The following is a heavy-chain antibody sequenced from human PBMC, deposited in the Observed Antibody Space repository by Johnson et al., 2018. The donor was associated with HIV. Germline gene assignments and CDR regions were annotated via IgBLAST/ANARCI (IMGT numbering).Heavy chain of an antibody. J-gene: IGHJ3*01. V-gene: IGHV3-9*01. CDR2: ISWNSGSI. D-gene: IGHD6-19*01. Sequence: VQLVESGGGLEQPGRSLRLSCAASGFTFDDYAMHWVRQAPGKGLEWVSGISWNSGSIAYADPVKGRFTISRDNAKNSLYLQMNSLRAEDTAFYYCARAPHPQWQWLPPGAF. CDR3: ARAPHPQWQWLPPGAF. CDR1: GFTFDDYA.